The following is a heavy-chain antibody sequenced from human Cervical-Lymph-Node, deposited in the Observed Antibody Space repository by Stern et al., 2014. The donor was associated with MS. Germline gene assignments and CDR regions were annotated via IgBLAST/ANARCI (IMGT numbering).Heavy chain of an antibody. CDR2: IIPFLNTA. D-gene: IGHD2-8*02. CDR1: GGTFTTHP. J-gene: IGHJ4*02. V-gene: IGHV1-69*06. CDR3: ASSLVVSGH. Sequence: VQLVQSGAEVKKPGSSVKVSCKASGGTFTTHPITWWRQAPGQGLEWMGGIIPFLNTANYAQKLQGRITITADKSTGTIYMEISSLRFDGAAVYYCASSLVVSGHWGQGTLVIVS.